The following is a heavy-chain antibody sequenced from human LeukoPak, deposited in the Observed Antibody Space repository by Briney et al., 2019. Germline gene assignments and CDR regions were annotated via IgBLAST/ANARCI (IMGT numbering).Heavy chain of an antibody. CDR3: AKVRSGWDYYFDF. Sequence: PGGSLRLSCAVSGFTFSQYTLHWVRQAPGKGLEWVTLLLYDGSSKYYADSVKGRFTVSRDDSKNTLYLQMNSLTVEDTAVYYCAKVRSGWDYYFDFWGQGTLVIVSS. V-gene: IGHV3-30-3*01. J-gene: IGHJ4*02. CDR2: LLYDGSSK. CDR1: GFTFSQYT. D-gene: IGHD6-19*01.